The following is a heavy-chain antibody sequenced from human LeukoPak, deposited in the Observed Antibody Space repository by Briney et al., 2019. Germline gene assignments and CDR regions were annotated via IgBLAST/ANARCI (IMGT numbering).Heavy chain of an antibody. Sequence: GGSLRLPCAASGFTVSSNYMSWVRQAPGKGLEWVSVIYSGGSTYYADSVKGRFTISRDNSKNTLYLQMNSLRAEDTAVYYCARVSYDFWSGYYTGYYYYYGMDVWGQGTTVTVSS. J-gene: IGHJ6*02. V-gene: IGHV3-66*01. CDR1: GFTVSSNY. D-gene: IGHD3-3*01. CDR2: IYSGGST. CDR3: ARVSYDFWSGYYTGYYYYYGMDV.